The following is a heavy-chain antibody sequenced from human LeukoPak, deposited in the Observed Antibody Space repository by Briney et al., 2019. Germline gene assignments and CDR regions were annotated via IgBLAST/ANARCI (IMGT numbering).Heavy chain of an antibody. CDR1: GFTFSSYD. V-gene: IGHV3-13*01. D-gene: IGHD3-16*01. CDR3: ARVSRTSGGFDY. J-gene: IGHJ4*02. Sequence: GGSLRLSCAASGFTFSSYDMHWVRHATGKGLEWVSAIGTAGDTYYPGSVKGRFTISRENAKNSLYLQMNSLRAGDTAVYYCARVSRTSGGFDYWGQGTLVTVSS. CDR2: IGTAGDT.